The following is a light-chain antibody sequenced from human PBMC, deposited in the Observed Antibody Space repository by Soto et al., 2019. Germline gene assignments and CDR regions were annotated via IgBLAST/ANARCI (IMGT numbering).Light chain of an antibody. Sequence: QSALTQPPSVSGSPGQSVTISCAGTSTDSLHYKDVSWYQQRPGKAPKLIIFEVNKRPSGVPDRFSGSKSGNTTSLSVSGLLAEDEADYFCSSYAGSDNVLFGGGTKLTVL. J-gene: IGLJ2*01. CDR3: SSYAGSDNVL. CDR2: EVN. V-gene: IGLV2-8*01. CDR1: STDSLHYKD.